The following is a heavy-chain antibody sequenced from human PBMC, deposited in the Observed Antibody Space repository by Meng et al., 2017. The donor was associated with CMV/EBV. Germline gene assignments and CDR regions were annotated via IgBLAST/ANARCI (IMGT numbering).Heavy chain of an antibody. V-gene: IGHV3-74*01. CDR1: RFTFSSYW. CDR2: INSDGSST. D-gene: IGHD4-11*01. CDR3: ARDLGYSNCLDY. Sequence: LSLTCAASRFTFSSYWMHWVRQAPGKGLVWVSRINSDGSSTSYADSVKGRFTISRDNAKNTLYLQMNSLRAEDTAVYYCARDLGYSNCLDYWGQGTLVTVSS. J-gene: IGHJ4*02.